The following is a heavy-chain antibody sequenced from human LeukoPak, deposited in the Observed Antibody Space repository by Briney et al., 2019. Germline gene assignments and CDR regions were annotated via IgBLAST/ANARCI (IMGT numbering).Heavy chain of an antibody. Sequence: SETLSLTCAVYGGSFSGYYWSWIRQPPGKGLEWIGEINHSGSTNYNPSLKSRVTISVDMSKNQFSLKLSSVTAADTAVYYCASPPSQRYHWGQGTLVTVSS. CDR2: INHSGST. CDR1: GGSFSGYY. V-gene: IGHV4-34*01. J-gene: IGHJ5*02. CDR3: ASPPSQRYH. D-gene: IGHD4-17*01.